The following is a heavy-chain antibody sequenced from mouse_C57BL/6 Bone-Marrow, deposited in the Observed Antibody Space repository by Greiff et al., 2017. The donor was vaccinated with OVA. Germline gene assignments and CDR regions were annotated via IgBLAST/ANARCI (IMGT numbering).Heavy chain of an antibody. CDR2: IDPETGGT. V-gene: IGHV1-15*01. J-gene: IGHJ4*01. Sequence: QVQLKESGAELVRPGASVTLSCKASGYTFTDYEMHWVKQTPVHGLEWIGAIDPETGGTAYNQKFKGKAILTADKSSSTAYMELRSLTSEDSAVYYWTRREGFPMDYWGQGTSVTVSS. CDR3: TRREGFPMDY. CDR1: GYTFTDYE.